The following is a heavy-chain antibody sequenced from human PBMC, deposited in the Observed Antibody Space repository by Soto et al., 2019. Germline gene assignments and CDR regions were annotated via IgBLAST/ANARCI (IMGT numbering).Heavy chain of an antibody. J-gene: IGHJ5*02. CDR1: GYTFTSYG. Sequence: VASVKVSCKASGYTFTSYGISWVRQAPGQGLEWMGWISAYNGNTNYAQKLQGRVTMTTDTSTSTAYMELRSLRSDDTAVYYCARLARIAAAGSPDKWLVPWGQGTLVTVSS. V-gene: IGHV1-18*01. D-gene: IGHD6-13*01. CDR3: ARLARIAAAGSPDKWLVP. CDR2: ISAYNGNT.